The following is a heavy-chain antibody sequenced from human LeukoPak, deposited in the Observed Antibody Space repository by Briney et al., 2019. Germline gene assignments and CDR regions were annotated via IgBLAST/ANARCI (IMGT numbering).Heavy chain of an antibody. CDR3: VNFYHSGGPTAGGFDI. Sequence: GGSLDSPVAVSGFSVSSSFLPWVRQAPGKGLEWVSVIFSGGSTYYADSVKGRFTISRDNSKNTLYLQMNSLRAEDTAVYYCVNFYHSGGPTAGGFDIWGQGTMVTVSS. J-gene: IGHJ3*02. CDR1: GFSVSSSF. CDR2: IFSGGST. V-gene: IGHV3-53*01. D-gene: IGHD3-22*01.